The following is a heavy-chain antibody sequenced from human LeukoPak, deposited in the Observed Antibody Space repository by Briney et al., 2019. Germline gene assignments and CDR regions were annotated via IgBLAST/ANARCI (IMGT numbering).Heavy chain of an antibody. V-gene: IGHV3-23*01. CDR2: ISGSGDST. D-gene: IGHD6-19*01. CDR3: AKDPRAGSGWGSFDS. CDR1: GFTFRSYA. J-gene: IGHJ4*02. Sequence: GGSLRLSCAASGFTFRSYAKSWVRQAPGKGLEWVSGISGSGDSTYYADSVKGRFSISRDNSKNTLYLQMSSLSAEDTAVYYCAKDPRAGSGWGSFDSWGQGTLVTVSS.